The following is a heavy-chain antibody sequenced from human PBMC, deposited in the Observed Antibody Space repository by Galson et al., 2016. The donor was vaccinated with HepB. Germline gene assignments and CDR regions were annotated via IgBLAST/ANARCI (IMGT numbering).Heavy chain of an antibody. J-gene: IGHJ4*02. D-gene: IGHD2/OR15-2a*01. CDR1: GFTFSSHA. CDR2: ISNSGSAI. CDR3: ARDPLDVTGGIAY. V-gene: IGHV3-48*03. Sequence: SLRLSCAASGFTFSSHAMTWVRQAPGKGLEWISYISNSGSAISYADSVKGRFTISRDNAKNSLYLQMNNLRAEDTAVYYCARDPLDVTGGIAYWGQGTLVTVSS.